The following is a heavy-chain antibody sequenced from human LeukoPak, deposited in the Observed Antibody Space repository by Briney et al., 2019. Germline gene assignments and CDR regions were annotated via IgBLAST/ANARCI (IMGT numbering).Heavy chain of an antibody. J-gene: IGHJ4*02. CDR1: GGSISSGSYY. D-gene: IGHD5-12*01. CDR2: IYTSGST. V-gene: IGHV4-61*02. CDR3: ARGSGYDQPRFDY. Sequence: SETLSLTCTVSGGSISSGSYYWSWIRQPTGKGLEWIGRIYTSGSTNYNSSLKSRVTISVDTSKNQFSLKLSSVTAADTAVYCCARGSGYDQPRFDYWGQGTLVTVSS.